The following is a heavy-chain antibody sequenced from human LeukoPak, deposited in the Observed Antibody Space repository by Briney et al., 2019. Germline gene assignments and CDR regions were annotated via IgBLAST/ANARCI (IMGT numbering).Heavy chain of an antibody. CDR2: IYYSGST. J-gene: IGHJ4*02. D-gene: IGHD5-18*01. CDR3: ASQWIQLWPFDY. V-gene: IGHV4-39*01. Sequence: SETLSLTCTVSGGSISSSSYYWGWIRQSPGKGLEWIGSIYYSGSTYYNPSLKSRGTISVDTSKNQFSLKLSSVTAADTAVYYCASQWIQLWPFDYWGQGTLVTVSS. CDR1: GGSISSSSYY.